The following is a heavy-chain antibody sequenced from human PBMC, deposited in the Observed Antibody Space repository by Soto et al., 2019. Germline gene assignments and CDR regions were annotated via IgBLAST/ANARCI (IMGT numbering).Heavy chain of an antibody. CDR3: ARASDSNGNHAFDI. J-gene: IGHJ3*02. Sequence: PXETLSLTFTVSGGSISGYFWSWIRQPAGKGLDWIGRIYSSGSTNYNPSLNSRITMSVDTSKNQFSLKLSSVSAADTAVYYCARASDSNGNHAFDIWGQGTLVTVSS. CDR1: GGSISGYF. D-gene: IGHD3-22*01. CDR2: IYSSGST. V-gene: IGHV4-4*07.